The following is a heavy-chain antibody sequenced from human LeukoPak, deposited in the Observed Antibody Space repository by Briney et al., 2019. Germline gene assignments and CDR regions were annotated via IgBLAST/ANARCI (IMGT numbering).Heavy chain of an antibody. D-gene: IGHD3-22*01. V-gene: IGHV1-8*01. CDR2: MNPNSGNT. CDR1: GYTFTSYD. Sequence: ASVKVSCKASGYTFTSYDINWVRQATGQGLEWMEWMNPNSGNTGYAQKFQGRVTMTRNTSISTAYMELSSLRSEDTAVYYCTRGTREIVVIITKYYVDYWGQGALVTVSS. J-gene: IGHJ4*02. CDR3: TRGTREIVVIITKYYVDY.